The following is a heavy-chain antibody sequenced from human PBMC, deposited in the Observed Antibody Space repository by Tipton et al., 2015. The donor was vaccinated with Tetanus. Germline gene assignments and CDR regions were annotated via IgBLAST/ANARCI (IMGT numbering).Heavy chain of an antibody. D-gene: IGHD6-19*01. Sequence: TLSLTCSVSGGSVNNRWWSWIRQPPGKGLEWMGYIYDTGDAKYNPSLKSRVTMTVDTSKNQFSLSLTSVTAADTAMYYCASLIEXYSSGWRNWFDAXXRGSLVTVSS. CDR3: ASLIEXYSSGWRNWFDA. J-gene: IGHJ5*02. CDR2: IYDTGDA. V-gene: IGHV4-4*08. CDR1: GGSVNNRW.